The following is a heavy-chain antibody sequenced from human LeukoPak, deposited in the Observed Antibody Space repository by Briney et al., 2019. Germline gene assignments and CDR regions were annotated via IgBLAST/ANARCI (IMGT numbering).Heavy chain of an antibody. V-gene: IGHV1-24*01. CDR2: FDPEDGET. D-gene: IGHD6-13*01. Sequence: ASVKVSCKVSGYTLTELSMHWVRQAPGKGLEWVGGFDPEDGETIYAQKFQGRVTITEDTSTDTAYMELSSLRSEDTAVYYCATLLAAADSLWGQGTLVTVSS. CDR1: GYTLTELS. J-gene: IGHJ4*02. CDR3: ATLLAAADSL.